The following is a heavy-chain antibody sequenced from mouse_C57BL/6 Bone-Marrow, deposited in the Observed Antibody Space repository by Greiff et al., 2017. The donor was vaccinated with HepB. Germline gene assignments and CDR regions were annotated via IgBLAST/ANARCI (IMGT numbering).Heavy chain of an antibody. CDR2: IYPGSGST. Sequence: QVQLQQPGAELVKPGASVKMSCKASGYTFTSYWITWVKQRPGQGLEWIGDIYPGSGSTNYNEKFKGKATLTVDTSSSTAYMQLSSLTSEDSAVYYCARWGYDPWGAYYFDYWGQGTTLTVSS. J-gene: IGHJ2*01. V-gene: IGHV1-55*01. D-gene: IGHD2-3*01. CDR3: ARWGYDPWGAYYFDY. CDR1: GYTFTSYW.